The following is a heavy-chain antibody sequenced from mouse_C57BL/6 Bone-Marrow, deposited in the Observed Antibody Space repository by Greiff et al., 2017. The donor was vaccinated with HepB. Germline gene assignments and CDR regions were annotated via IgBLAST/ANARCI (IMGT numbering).Heavy chain of an antibody. CDR3: ARLGFAY. J-gene: IGHJ3*01. V-gene: IGHV1-69*01. CDR2: IDPSDSYT. Sequence: QVQLQQPGAELVMPGASVKLSSKASGYTFTSYWMHWVKQRPGQGLEWIGEIDPSDSYTNYNQKFKGKSTLTVDKSSSTAYMQLSSLTSEDSAVYYCARLGFAYWGQGTLVTVSA. CDR1: GYTFTSYW.